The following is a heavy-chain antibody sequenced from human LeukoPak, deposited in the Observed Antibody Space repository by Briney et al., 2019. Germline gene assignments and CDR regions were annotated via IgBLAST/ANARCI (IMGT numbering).Heavy chain of an antibody. CDR2: ISDRGGRT. CDR3: AKDGSGWYHDY. D-gene: IGHD6-19*01. V-gene: IGHV3-23*01. J-gene: IGHJ4*02. Sequence: PGGSLRLSCAASGFTFSGISNYGMSWVRQAPGKGLEWVSAISDRGGRTYYADSVKGRFSISRDKSKNTVHLQMNSLRAEDTAVYYCAKDGSGWYHDYWGQGTLVTVSS. CDR1: GFTFSGISNYG.